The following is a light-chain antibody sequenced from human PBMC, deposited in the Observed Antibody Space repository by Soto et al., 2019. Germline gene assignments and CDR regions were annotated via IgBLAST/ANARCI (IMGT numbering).Light chain of an antibody. CDR3: HSYDSTLSARYV. CDR2: ANI. J-gene: IGLJ1*01. Sequence: QAVVTQPPSVSGAPGQRVTISCTGSSSNIGAGYDVHWYQQRPGAAPKLLISANINRPSGVPDRFSGSKSGTSASLAIPGLQADDDGDYYCHSYDSTLSARYVFGTGTKLTVL. CDR1: SSNIGAGYD. V-gene: IGLV1-40*01.